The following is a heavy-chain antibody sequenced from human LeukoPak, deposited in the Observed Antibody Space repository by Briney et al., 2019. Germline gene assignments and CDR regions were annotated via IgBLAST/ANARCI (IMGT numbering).Heavy chain of an antibody. V-gene: IGHV4-38-2*01. Sequence: PSETLSLTCAVSGYSISSGYYWGWIRQPPGKGLEWIGSIYHSGSTYYNPSLKSRLTISVDTSKNQFSLKLSSVTAADTAVYYCARHPYSNYWFDPWGQGTLVTVSS. D-gene: IGHD4-11*01. CDR1: GYSISSGYY. CDR3: ARHPYSNYWFDP. CDR2: IYHSGST. J-gene: IGHJ5*02.